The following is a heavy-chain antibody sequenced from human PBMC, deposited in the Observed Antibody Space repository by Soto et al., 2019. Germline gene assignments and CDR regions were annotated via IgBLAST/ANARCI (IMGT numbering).Heavy chain of an antibody. J-gene: IGHJ5*02. D-gene: IGHD3-10*01. CDR3: ARDVGSFFAAGTGLFDP. V-gene: IGHV3-33*01. Sequence: QVQLVESGGGVVQPGRSLRLSCAASGFTFSSYGMHWVRQAPGKGLEWVAVIWYDGSNKYYADSVKGRFTISRDNSKNTLYLQMNSLRAEDTAVYYCARDVGSFFAAGTGLFDPWGQGTLVTVSS. CDR1: GFTFSSYG. CDR2: IWYDGSNK.